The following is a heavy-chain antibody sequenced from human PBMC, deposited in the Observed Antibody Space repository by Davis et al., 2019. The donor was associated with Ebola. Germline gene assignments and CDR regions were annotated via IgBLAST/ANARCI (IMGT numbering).Heavy chain of an antibody. CDR3: ARYGYSYGYGY. CDR2: INSDGSST. D-gene: IGHD5-18*01. Sequence: GESLKISCAASGFTFSSYWMHWVRQAPGKGLVWVSRINSDGSSTSYADSVKGRFTISRHNSKNTLYLQMNSLRAEDTAVYYCARYGYSYGYGYWGQGTLVTVSS. CDR1: GFTFSSYW. V-gene: IGHV3-74*01. J-gene: IGHJ4*02.